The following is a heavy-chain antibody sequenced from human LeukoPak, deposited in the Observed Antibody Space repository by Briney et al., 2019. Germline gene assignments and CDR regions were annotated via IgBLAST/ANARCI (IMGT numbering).Heavy chain of an antibody. V-gene: IGHV3-30*02. CDR1: GFTFSSYG. Sequence: GGSLRLSCAASGFTFSSYGMHWVRQAPGKGLEWVAFIRYDGSNKYYADSVKGRFTISRDNSKNMLYLQMNSLRAEDTAVYYCAKAVDVSGSYGYFDYWGQGTLVTVSS. CDR2: IRYDGSNK. CDR3: AKAVDVSGSYGYFDY. D-gene: IGHD3-10*01. J-gene: IGHJ4*02.